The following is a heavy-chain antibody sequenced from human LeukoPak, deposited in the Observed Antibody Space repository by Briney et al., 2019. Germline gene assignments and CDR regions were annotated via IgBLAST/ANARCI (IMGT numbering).Heavy chain of an antibody. Sequence: ASVKVSCKASGYTFTSYGISWVRQAPGQGLEWMGWISAYNGNTNYAQKLQGRVTMTTDTSTSTAYMELRSLRSDDTAVYYCARDLQYCSGGSCYSGGGLDYWGQGTLVTVFS. CDR3: ARDLQYCSGGSCYSGGGLDY. CDR2: ISAYNGNT. D-gene: IGHD2-15*01. CDR1: GYTFTSYG. V-gene: IGHV1-18*01. J-gene: IGHJ4*02.